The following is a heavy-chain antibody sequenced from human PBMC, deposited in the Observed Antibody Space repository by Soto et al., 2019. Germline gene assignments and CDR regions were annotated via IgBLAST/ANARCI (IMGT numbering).Heavy chain of an antibody. V-gene: IGHV4-61*01. Sequence: SETLSLTCTVSGGSISSGSYYWTWIRQPPGKGLEWIGYIYYRESINYNPSFKSRVTISVDTSKNQFSLNLSSVTAADTAVYYCARHAPKTYFDILTGYPPCDYWGQGTLVTVSS. D-gene: IGHD3-9*01. CDR2: IYYRESI. CDR3: ARHAPKTYFDILTGYPPCDY. CDR1: GGSISSGSYY. J-gene: IGHJ4*02.